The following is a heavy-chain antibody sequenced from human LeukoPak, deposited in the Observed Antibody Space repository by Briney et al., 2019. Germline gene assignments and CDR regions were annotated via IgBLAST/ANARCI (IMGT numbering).Heavy chain of an antibody. Sequence: GGSLRLSCAASGFTFSSCWMSWVRQAPGKGLAWVANIKQDGSEKYYVDTVKGRFTISRDNAKNSLYLQMNSLRAEDTAVYYCAREAYNWNIDVFDIWGQGTMVTVSS. CDR3: AREAYNWNIDVFDI. D-gene: IGHD1/OR15-1a*01. V-gene: IGHV3-7*01. CDR2: IKQDGSEK. CDR1: GFTFSSCW. J-gene: IGHJ3*02.